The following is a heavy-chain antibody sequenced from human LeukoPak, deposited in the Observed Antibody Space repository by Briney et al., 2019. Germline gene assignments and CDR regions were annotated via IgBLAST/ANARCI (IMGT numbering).Heavy chain of an antibody. J-gene: IGHJ4*02. CDR2: IIPILGIA. D-gene: IGHD3-22*01. V-gene: IGHV1-69*04. Sequence: ASVKVSCKASGGTFSSYANSWVRQAPGQGLEWMGRIIPILGIANYAQKFQGRVTITADKSTSTAYMELSSLRSEDTAVYYCARDIGSSGYGYWGQGTLVTVSS. CDR1: GGTFSSYA. CDR3: ARDIGSSGYGY.